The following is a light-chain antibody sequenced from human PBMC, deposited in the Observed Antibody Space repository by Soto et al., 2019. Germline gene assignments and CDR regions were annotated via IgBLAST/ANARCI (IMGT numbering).Light chain of an antibody. J-gene: IGLJ3*02. CDR1: SSDVGGYDF. Sequence: QSALTQPVSVSGSPGQSITISCTGTSSDVGGYDFVSWYRHHPGKAPKLIISEVSNRPSGVSNRFSGSKSGNTASLTISGLQAEDEADYYCSSYTTTTTRLVFGGGTKVTVL. CDR2: EVS. CDR3: SSYTTTTTRLV. V-gene: IGLV2-14*01.